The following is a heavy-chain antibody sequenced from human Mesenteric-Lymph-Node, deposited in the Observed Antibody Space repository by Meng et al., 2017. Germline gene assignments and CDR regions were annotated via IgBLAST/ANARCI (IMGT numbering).Heavy chain of an antibody. V-gene: IGHV3-30*14. CDR1: GFTFSIPW. Sequence: GESLKISCAASGFTFSIPWMSWVRQAPGKGLEWVAVISYDGSNKYYADSVKDRFTISRDNSKNTLYLQMNSLRAGDTAVYYCAKDPGYSLGTYYGDYWGQGTLVTVSS. J-gene: IGHJ4*02. CDR3: AKDPGYSLGTYYGDY. D-gene: IGHD3-10*01. CDR2: ISYDGSNK.